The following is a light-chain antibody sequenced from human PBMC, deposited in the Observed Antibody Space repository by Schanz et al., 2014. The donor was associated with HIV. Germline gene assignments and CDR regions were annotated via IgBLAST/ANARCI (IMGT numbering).Light chain of an antibody. V-gene: IGLV2-14*01. CDR3: SSYTSSSPWV. CDR1: SSDVGGYNY. J-gene: IGLJ3*02. CDR2: DVN. Sequence: QSALTQPASVSGSPGQSITISCTGTSSDVGGYNYVSWYQQHPGKAPKLIIYDVNNRPSGVSNRFSGSKSGNTASLTISGLQAEDEADYYCSSYTSSSPWVFGGGTKVIVL.